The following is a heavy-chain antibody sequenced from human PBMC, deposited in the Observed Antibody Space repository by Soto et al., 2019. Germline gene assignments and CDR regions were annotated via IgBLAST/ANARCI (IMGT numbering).Heavy chain of an antibody. CDR1: GFTFRSYV. J-gene: IGHJ4*02. V-gene: IGHV3-30*19. CDR2: TSYDGSNK. D-gene: IGHD3-16*01. CDR3: ARWGTTGGLDV. Sequence: ESGGGVVQPGTSLRLSCVGSGFTFRSYVIHWVRQAPGKGLEWIALTSYDGSNKYYDDSVKGRFTISRDNSRNTVDVQMDSLRLEDTALYYCARWGTTGGLDVWGQGTLVSVSS.